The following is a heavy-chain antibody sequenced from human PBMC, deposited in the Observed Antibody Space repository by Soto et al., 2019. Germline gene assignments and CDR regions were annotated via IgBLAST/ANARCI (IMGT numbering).Heavy chain of an antibody. V-gene: IGHV3-74*01. CDR1: GFTFSSYW. Sequence: EVQLVESGGGLVQPGGSLRLSCAASGFTFSSYWMHWVRQAPGKGLVWVSRIKSDGSNINYADSVKGRFTISRDNAKNTLYLQMNSLRAEDTAICYCARGGFSGSGSFIQGDYWGQGTRVTVSS. D-gene: IGHD3-10*01. CDR3: ARGGFSGSGSFIQGDY. CDR2: IKSDGSNI. J-gene: IGHJ4*02.